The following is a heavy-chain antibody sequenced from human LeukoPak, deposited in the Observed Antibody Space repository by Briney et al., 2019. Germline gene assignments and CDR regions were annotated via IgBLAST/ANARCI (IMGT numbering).Heavy chain of an antibody. CDR3: AKGTLSAAGFNDY. D-gene: IGHD2-15*01. CDR1: GGSISSGSYY. CDR2: IYTSGST. V-gene: IGHV4-61*02. J-gene: IGHJ4*02. Sequence: PSQTLSLTCSVSGGSISSGSYYWSWIRQPAGKGLEWIGRIYTSGSTNYNPSLKSRVTISVDTSKNQFSLKLSSVTAADTAVYYCAKGTLSAAGFNDYWGQGTLVTVSS.